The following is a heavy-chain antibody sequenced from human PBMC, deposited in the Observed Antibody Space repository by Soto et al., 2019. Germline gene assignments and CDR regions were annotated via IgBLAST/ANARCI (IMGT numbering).Heavy chain of an antibody. CDR3: AKGAFSSSWHNDAFDI. J-gene: IGHJ3*02. D-gene: IGHD6-13*01. CDR1: GFTFSSYA. V-gene: IGHV3-23*01. Sequence: EVQLLESGGGLVQPGGSLRLSCAASGFTFSSYAMSWVRQAPGKGLEWVSAISGSGGSTYYADSVKGRFTISRDNSKNTLYLQMNSLRAEDTAVYYCAKGAFSSSWHNDAFDIWGQGTMVTVSS. CDR2: ISGSGGST.